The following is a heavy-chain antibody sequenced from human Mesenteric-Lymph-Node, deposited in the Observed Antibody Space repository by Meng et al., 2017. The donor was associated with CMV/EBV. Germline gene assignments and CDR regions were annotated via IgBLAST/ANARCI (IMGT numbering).Heavy chain of an antibody. D-gene: IGHD3-10*01. CDR1: GFIFSSYY. Sequence: GESLKISCAASGFIFSSYYMNWVRQAPGKGLEWVSTISSSSRYIYYADSVKGRFTISRDNAKNSLYLQMNSLRAEDTAVYYCARDRGWWFDPWGQGTLVTVSS. CDR3: ARDRGWWFDP. J-gene: IGHJ5*02. V-gene: IGHV3-21*01. CDR2: ISSSSRYI.